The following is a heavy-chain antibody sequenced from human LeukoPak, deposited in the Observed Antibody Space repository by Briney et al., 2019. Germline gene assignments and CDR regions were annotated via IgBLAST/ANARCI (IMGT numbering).Heavy chain of an antibody. CDR2: INPRNSDT. Sequence: GDSLKISCEASGYSFTDNWIAWVRQMPGKGLEWMGIINPRNSDTRYSPSFQGQVTISADESTNTAHLQWSHLKTSDTAIYYCARQEGTGWYSVPFDRWGQGTPVSVSS. V-gene: IGHV5-51*01. CDR1: GYSFTDNW. D-gene: IGHD6-19*01. J-gene: IGHJ4*02. CDR3: ARQEGTGWYSVPFDR.